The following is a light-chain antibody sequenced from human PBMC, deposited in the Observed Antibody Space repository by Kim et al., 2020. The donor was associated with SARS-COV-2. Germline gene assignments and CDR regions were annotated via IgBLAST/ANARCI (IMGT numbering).Light chain of an antibody. V-gene: IGKV3-15*01. CDR2: GAS. Sequence: SPGERATLSCTASQSVRSDLAWYQQKPGQGPRLLIYGASTRAPGIPARFSGSGSGTEFTLTISSLQSEDFAVYYCQQYNNWPPITFGQGTRLVIK. CDR1: QSVRSD. CDR3: QQYNNWPPIT. J-gene: IGKJ5*01.